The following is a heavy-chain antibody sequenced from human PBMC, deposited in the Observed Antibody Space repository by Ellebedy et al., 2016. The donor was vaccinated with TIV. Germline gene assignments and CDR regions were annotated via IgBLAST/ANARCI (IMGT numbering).Heavy chain of an antibody. J-gene: IGHJ5*01. CDR2: IHSSGLT. D-gene: IGHD1-14*01. V-gene: IGHV4-39*07. CDR3: ASDSNNIRWFYF. CDR1: GGSITNDGYH. Sequence: MPSETLSLTCTVSGGSITNDGYHWGWLRQTPGRGLEWVGTIHSSGLTYYNPSLKSRVTLSADTSKAQVSLKLISVTAADTAIYYCASDSNNIRWFYFWGQGTLVTVSS.